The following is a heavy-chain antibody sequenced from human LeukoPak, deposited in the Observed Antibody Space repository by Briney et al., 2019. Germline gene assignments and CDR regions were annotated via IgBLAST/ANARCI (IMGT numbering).Heavy chain of an antibody. D-gene: IGHD1-26*01. CDR3: ARGIDS. CDR2: IKPDGSEK. V-gene: IGHV3-7*05. CDR1: GFTISNYW. J-gene: IGHJ5*02. Sequence: GGSLRLSCAASGFTISNYWMNWVRQAPGKGLEWVANIKPDGSEKFYVDSAKGRFTISRDSAKNSLYLQMNSLRAEDTAVYYCARGIDSWGQGTLVTVSS.